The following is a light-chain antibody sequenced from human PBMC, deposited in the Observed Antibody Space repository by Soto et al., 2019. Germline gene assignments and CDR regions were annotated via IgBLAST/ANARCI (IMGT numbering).Light chain of an antibody. CDR1: QSVSNNY. Sequence: QTPGTPSFSPGERATVSCMAIQSVSNNYLAWYQQKPGQAPRLLIYGASNRATGIPDRFSGSGSGTDFTLTISRLDPELLGVYYCHQYRNSAGITFGQGTLLAIK. CDR2: GAS. CDR3: HQYRNSAGIT. J-gene: IGKJ5*01. V-gene: IGKV3-20*01.